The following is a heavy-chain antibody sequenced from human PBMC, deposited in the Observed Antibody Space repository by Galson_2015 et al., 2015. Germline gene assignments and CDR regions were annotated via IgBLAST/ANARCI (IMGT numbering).Heavy chain of an antibody. CDR1: TFPVRTNY. D-gene: IGHD3-10*01. J-gene: IGHJ5*02. Sequence: SLRLSCAASTFPVRTNYMSWVRQAPGKGLDWVSSIYSDGATYYADSVKGRFTISRDNSKNTLYLQMNTLRAEATAVYYCARIIPSPVFRAGLGLDPWGQGTLVTVSS. V-gene: IGHV3-53*01. CDR2: IYSDGAT. CDR3: ARIIPSPVFRAGLGLDP.